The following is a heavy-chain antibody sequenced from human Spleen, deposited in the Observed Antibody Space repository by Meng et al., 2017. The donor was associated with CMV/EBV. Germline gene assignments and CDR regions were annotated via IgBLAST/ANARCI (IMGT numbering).Heavy chain of an antibody. V-gene: IGHV4-59*12. CDR1: GGSISAFY. Sequence: SETLSLTCTVSGGSISAFYWSWIRQPPGKGLEWIAYIYYSGSTNYNPSLKSRVTLSVDTSKNQFSLRLSSVTTADTAVYYCARAASPITIFGVVNRGYFDYWGQGTLVTVSS. D-gene: IGHD3-3*01. J-gene: IGHJ4*02. CDR2: IYYSGST. CDR3: ARAASPITIFGVVNRGYFDY.